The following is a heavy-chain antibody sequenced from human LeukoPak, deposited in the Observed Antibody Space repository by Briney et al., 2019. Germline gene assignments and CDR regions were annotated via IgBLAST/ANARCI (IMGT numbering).Heavy chain of an antibody. J-gene: IGHJ4*02. CDR1: GGSISSSNW. V-gene: IGHV4-4*02. D-gene: IGHD1-14*01. CDR3: ARQRSSVGIREDY. Sequence: PSGTLSLTCAVSGGSISSSNWWSWVRQPPGKGLEWIGEIYHSGSTNYNPSLKSRVTISVDTSKNQFSLKLSSVTAADTAVYYCARQRSSVGIREDYWGQGTLVTVSS. CDR2: IYHSGST.